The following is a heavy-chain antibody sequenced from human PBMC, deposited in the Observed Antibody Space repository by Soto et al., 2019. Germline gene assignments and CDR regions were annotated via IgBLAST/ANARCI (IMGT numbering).Heavy chain of an antibody. CDR1: GFTFSSYS. D-gene: IGHD3-3*01. CDR3: ARDVTIFGVVIMGNWFDP. J-gene: IGHJ5*02. Sequence: PGGSLRLSCAASGFTFSSYSMNWVRQAPGKGLEWVSYISSSSSTIYYADSVKGRFTISRDNAKNSLYLQMNSLRDEDTAVYYCARDVTIFGVVIMGNWFDPWGQRTLVTVSS. V-gene: IGHV3-48*02. CDR2: ISSSSSTI.